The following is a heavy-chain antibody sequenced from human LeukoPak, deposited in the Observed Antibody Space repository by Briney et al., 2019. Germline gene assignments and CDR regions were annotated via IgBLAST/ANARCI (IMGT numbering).Heavy chain of an antibody. V-gene: IGHV4-4*02. CDR3: ARVGRNYYPTGLYYFDY. Sequence: PSETLSLACAVSGGSISSSNWWSWVRQPPGKGLEWIGEIYHSGSTNYNPSLKSRVTISVDKSKNQFSLKLSSVTAADTAVYYCARVGRNYYPTGLYYFDYWGQGTLVTVSS. D-gene: IGHD4-11*01. CDR2: IYHSGST. J-gene: IGHJ4*02. CDR1: GGSISSSNW.